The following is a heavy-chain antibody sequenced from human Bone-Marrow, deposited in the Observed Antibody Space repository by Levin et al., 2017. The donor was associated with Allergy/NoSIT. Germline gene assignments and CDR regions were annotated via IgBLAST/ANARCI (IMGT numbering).Heavy chain of an antibody. CDR1: GFPFHTSA. CDR2: ISGDADMT. CDR3: AKGSSGWFQETDS. V-gene: IGHV3-23*01. D-gene: IGHD6-19*01. J-gene: IGHJ4*02. Sequence: PGGSLRLSCTASGFPFHTSAMTWVRQAPGQGLGWVSSISGDADMTSYADSVKGRFTVSRDNSKNMLFLQMDNLRVEDTAVVYCAKGSSGWFQETDSWGPGTLVTVSS.